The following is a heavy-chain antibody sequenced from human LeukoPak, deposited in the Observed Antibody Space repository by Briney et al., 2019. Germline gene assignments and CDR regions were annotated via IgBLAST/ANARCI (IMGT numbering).Heavy chain of an antibody. Sequence: GGSLRLSCAASGFTFDDYGMSWVRQAPGKGLEWVSAISGSGGSTYYADSVKGRFTISRDNSKNTLYLQMNSLRAEDTAVYYCAKRHSSSGSFDYWGQGTLVTVSS. CDR3: AKRHSSSGSFDY. CDR2: ISGSGGST. CDR1: GFTFDDYG. D-gene: IGHD6-13*01. V-gene: IGHV3-23*01. J-gene: IGHJ4*02.